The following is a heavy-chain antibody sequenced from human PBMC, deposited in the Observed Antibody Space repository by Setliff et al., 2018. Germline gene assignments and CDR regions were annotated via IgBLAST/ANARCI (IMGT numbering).Heavy chain of an antibody. D-gene: IGHD2-2*01. CDR1: GFTFNNYA. CDR2: ISSSSSYI. J-gene: IGHJ6*03. V-gene: IGHV3-21*01. CDR3: AKDIVVVPAATFDFWSGSYYMDV. Sequence: PGGSLRLSCAASGFTFNNYAMIWVRQAPGKGLEWVSSISSSSSYIYYADSVKGRFTISRDNAKNSLYLQMNSLRAEDTAVYYCAKDIVVVPAATFDFWSGSYYMDVWGKGTTVTVSS.